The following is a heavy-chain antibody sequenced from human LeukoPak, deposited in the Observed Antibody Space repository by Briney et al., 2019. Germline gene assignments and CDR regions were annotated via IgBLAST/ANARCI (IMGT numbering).Heavy chain of an antibody. CDR1: GFTFSSYW. V-gene: IGHV3-7*01. Sequence: GGSLRLSCAASGFTFSSYWMSWVRQAPGKGLEWVANIKQDGSEKYYVDSVKGRFTISRDNAKNSLYLQMNSLRAEDTAVYYCGREGLNRWWYYFDYWGQGTLVTVSS. CDR3: GREGLNRWWYYFDY. D-gene: IGHD2-15*01. J-gene: IGHJ4*02. CDR2: IKQDGSEK.